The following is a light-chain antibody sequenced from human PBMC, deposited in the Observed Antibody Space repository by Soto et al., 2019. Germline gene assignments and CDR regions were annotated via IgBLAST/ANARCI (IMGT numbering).Light chain of an antibody. J-gene: IGKJ5*01. CDR1: QNVSSN. CDR2: GAS. Sequence: EMGMTQSQAALSLSPGKRPTLSSRPSQNVSSNLAWYQQKPGQAPRLLIYGASTRATGIPARFSGSGSGTEFTLTISSMQSEDFAVYYCQQYNNWLPITFGQGTRLEIK. CDR3: QQYNNWLPIT. V-gene: IGKV3-15*01.